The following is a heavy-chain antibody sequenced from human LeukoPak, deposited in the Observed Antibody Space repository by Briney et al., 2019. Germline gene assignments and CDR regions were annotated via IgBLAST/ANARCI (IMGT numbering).Heavy chain of an antibody. D-gene: IGHD3-16*01. V-gene: IGHV3-7*01. J-gene: IGHJ4*02. CDR2: IHEDGSVT. Sequence: GGSLRLSCAASGFTFTAYVMSWFRQTPGKGLEWVANIHEDGSVTNYVDSVKGRFTISRDNARNSVYLQLNSLRAEDTALYYCARGRGWVDHWGQGTLVTVSS. CDR1: GFTFTAYV. CDR3: ARGRGWVDH.